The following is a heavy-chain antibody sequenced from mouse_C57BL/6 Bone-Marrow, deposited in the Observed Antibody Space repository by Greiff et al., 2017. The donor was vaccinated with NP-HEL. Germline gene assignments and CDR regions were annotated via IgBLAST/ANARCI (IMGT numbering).Heavy chain of an antibody. CDR3: VRERDYFDY. J-gene: IGHJ2*01. CDR2: IRRKSSNYAT. V-gene: IGHV10-3*01. CDR1: GFTFNTYA. Sequence: EVQLVESGGGLVPPKGSLKLSCAASGFTFNTYAMHWVRQAPGTGVEWVARIRRKSSNYATYYADSVKDRFTISRDDSQSMLYLQMNNLKTEDTAMYYCVRERDYFDYWGQGTTLTVSS.